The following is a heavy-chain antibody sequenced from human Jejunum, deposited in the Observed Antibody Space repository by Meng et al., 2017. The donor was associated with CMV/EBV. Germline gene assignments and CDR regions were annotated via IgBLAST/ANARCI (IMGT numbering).Heavy chain of an antibody. Sequence: WSWIRQTTEKGLEWSGYVSHKGGSRYNTSIKGRVAMAIDTSNNQFSLRMTSVTAADTAVYFCAREIVRDYTRDGMDVWGQGTTVTVSS. CDR2: VSHKGGS. CDR3: AREIVRDYTRDGMDV. J-gene: IGHJ6*02. V-gene: IGHV4-59*01. D-gene: IGHD4-11*01.